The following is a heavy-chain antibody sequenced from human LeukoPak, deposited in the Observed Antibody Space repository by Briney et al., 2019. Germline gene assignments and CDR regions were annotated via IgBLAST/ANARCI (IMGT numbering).Heavy chain of an antibody. D-gene: IGHD3-10*01. V-gene: IGHV3-11*05. CDR1: GFTFSDYY. CDR2: ISYSSSYT. Sequence: PGGSLRLSCAASGFTFSDYYMSWIRQAPGKGLEWVSYISYSSSYTNYADSVKGRFTISRDNAKNSLFLQINSLRAEDTAVYYCARDVIYGSGSSRLFDIWGQGTLVTASS. J-gene: IGHJ3*02. CDR3: ARDVIYGSGSSRLFDI.